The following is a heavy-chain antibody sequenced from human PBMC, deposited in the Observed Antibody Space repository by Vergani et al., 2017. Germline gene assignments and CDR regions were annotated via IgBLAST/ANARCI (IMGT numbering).Heavy chain of an antibody. CDR2: ISGSGGST. CDR3: AKANPRNSGYDYLYYYHAMDV. J-gene: IGHJ6*02. V-gene: IGHV3-23*01. D-gene: IGHD5-12*01. Sequence: EVQLLASGGDLVQPGGSLRLSCAASGFTFNHYAMNWVRQAPGKGLELVSGISGSGGSTYYAGSVKGRFNISRDSYKNTLYLQMNSLSAGDTAVYYCAKANPRNSGYDYLYYYHAMDVWGQGTTVTVSS. CDR1: GFTFNHYA.